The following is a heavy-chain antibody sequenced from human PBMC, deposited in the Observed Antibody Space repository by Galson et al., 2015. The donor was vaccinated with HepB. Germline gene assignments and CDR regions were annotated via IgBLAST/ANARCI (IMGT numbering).Heavy chain of an antibody. J-gene: IGHJ1*01. CDR1: GYNFTTCY. Sequence: QSGAEVTKPGESLKISCKGSGYNFTTCYIGWVRQMPGKGLEWMGIIHPGDSDVKYSPSFQGQVTFSADKSINTAYLQWSSLEASDTAMYFCASSGTYYYAEFFQFWGQGTLVTVSS. D-gene: IGHD1-26*01. CDR2: IHPGDSDV. V-gene: IGHV5-51*01. CDR3: ASSGTYYYAEFFQF.